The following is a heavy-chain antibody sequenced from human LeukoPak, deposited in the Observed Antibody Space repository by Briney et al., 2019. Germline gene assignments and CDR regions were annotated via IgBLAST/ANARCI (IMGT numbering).Heavy chain of an antibody. V-gene: IGHV1-3*01. D-gene: IGHD5-18*01. J-gene: IGHJ3*02. CDR3: ARDAEDTAMAGAFDI. Sequence: KFQGRVTITRDTSASTAYMELSSLRSEDTAVYYCARDAEDTAMAGAFDIWGRGTMVTVSS.